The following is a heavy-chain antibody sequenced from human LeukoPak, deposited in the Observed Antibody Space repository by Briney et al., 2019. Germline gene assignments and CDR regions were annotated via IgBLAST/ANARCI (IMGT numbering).Heavy chain of an antibody. CDR3: VGSSGYPDY. J-gene: IGHJ4*02. V-gene: IGHV3-74*01. D-gene: IGHD3-22*01. Sequence: QAGRSLRLSCAASGFTFDDYAMHWVRQAPGKGLVWVSRINPDGSITNYADSVKGRFTISRDNAKNTLYLQMNSLRAEDTAVYHCVGSSGYPDYWGQGTLVTVSS. CDR2: INPDGSIT. CDR1: GFTFDDYA.